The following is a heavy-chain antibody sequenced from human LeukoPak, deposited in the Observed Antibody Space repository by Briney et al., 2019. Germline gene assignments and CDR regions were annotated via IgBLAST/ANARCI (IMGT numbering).Heavy chain of an antibody. Sequence: SETLSLTCAVYGGSFRGYYWSWIRQPPGKGLEWIGEIYRSGRTNYNPSLKSRVTISLDKSKNHFSLNLSSVTAADTALYYCASSDGLPPRSDSSYDVFDYWGQGTLVTVSS. CDR3: ASSDGLPPRSDSSYDVFDY. CDR1: GGSFRGYY. V-gene: IGHV4-34*01. CDR2: IYRSGRT. D-gene: IGHD5-12*01. J-gene: IGHJ4*02.